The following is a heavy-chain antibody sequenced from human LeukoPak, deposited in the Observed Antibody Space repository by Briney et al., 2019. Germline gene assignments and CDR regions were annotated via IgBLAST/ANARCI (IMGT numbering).Heavy chain of an antibody. J-gene: IGHJ4*02. Sequence: SETLSLTCAVYGGSFSGYYWSWIRQPPGKGLEWIGEINHSGSTNYNPSLKSRVTISVDTSKNQFSLKLSSVTAADTAVYYCARAYGYSNGWYVYWGQGTLVTVSS. V-gene: IGHV4-34*01. CDR3: ARAYGYSNGWYVY. CDR2: INHSGST. CDR1: GGSFSGYY. D-gene: IGHD6-19*01.